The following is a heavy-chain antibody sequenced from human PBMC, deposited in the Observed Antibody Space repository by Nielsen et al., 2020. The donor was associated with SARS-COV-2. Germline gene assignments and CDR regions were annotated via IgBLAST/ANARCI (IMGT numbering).Heavy chain of an antibody. V-gene: IGHV3-21*01. D-gene: IGHD3-10*01. Sequence: VRQAPGKGLEWVSSISSSSSYIYYADSVKGRFTISRDNAKNTLYLQMNSLRAEDTAVYYCARDRGLLWFGEVDYWGQGTLVTVSS. CDR2: ISSSSSYI. CDR3: ARDRGLLWFGEVDY. J-gene: IGHJ4*02.